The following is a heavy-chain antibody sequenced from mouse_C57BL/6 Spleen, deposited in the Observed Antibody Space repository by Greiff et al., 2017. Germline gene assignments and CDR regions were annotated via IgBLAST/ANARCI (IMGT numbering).Heavy chain of an antibody. J-gene: IGHJ4*01. CDR2: ISSGSSTI. D-gene: IGHD2-4*01. CDR1: GFTFSDYG. V-gene: IGHV5-17*01. CDR3: ARDYDAGGYAMDY. Sequence: EVQLVESGGGLVKPGGSLKLSCAASGFTFSDYGMHWVRQAPEKGLEWVAYISSGSSTIYYADTVKGRFTISRDNAKNTLFLQMTSLRSEDTAMYYCARDYDAGGYAMDYWGQGTSVTVSS.